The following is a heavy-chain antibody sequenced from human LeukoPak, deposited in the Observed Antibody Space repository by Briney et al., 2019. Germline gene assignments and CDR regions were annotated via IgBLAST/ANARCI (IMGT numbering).Heavy chain of an antibody. Sequence: GSLRLSCAASGFTFSSYAMHWVRQAPGKGLEWVAVISYDGSNKYYADSVKGRFTISRDNSKNTLYLRMNSLRAEDTAVYYCARDVIAVAGTYYYYGMDVWGQGTTVTVSS. CDR2: ISYDGSNK. CDR1: GFTFSSYA. J-gene: IGHJ6*02. V-gene: IGHV3-30-3*01. D-gene: IGHD6-19*01. CDR3: ARDVIAVAGTYYYYGMDV.